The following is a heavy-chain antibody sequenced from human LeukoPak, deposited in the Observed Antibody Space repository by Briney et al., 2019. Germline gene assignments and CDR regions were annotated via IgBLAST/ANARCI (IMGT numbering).Heavy chain of an antibody. V-gene: IGHV4-39*01. CDR1: GGSISSSYYY. J-gene: IGHJ4*02. D-gene: IGHD2-2*01. CDR2: IYYSGST. CDR3: ARQCSSTSCYSY. Sequence: PSETLSLTCTVSGGSISSSYYYWGWIRQPPGKGLEWIGSIYYSGSTYYNPSLKSRVTISLDTSKNQFSLKLSSVTAADTAVYFCARQCSSTSCYSYWGQGTLVTVSS.